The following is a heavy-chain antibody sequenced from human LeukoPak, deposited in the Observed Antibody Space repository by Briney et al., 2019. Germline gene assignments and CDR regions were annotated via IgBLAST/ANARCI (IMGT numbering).Heavy chain of an antibody. Sequence: GGSLRLSCAASGFSFRTYEMTWVRQAPGKGLEWVSHISTSGSTINYADSVKGRFTISRDNAKNSLYLQMNSLRAGDTAVYYCARQQLQLWYDWGQGTLVTVSS. V-gene: IGHV3-48*03. CDR1: GFSFRTYE. J-gene: IGHJ4*02. D-gene: IGHD5-18*01. CDR2: ISTSGSTI. CDR3: ARQQLQLWYD.